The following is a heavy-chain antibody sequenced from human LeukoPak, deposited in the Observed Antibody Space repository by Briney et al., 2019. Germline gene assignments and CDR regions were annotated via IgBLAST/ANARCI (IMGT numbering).Heavy chain of an antibody. J-gene: IGHJ4*02. D-gene: IGHD3-10*01. Sequence: GGSLGLSCAASGLTFSSYWMSWVRQAPGKGLEWVANIKQDGSEKYYVDSVKGRFTISRDNAKNSLYLQMNSLRAEDTAVYYCARDSAGVPFDYWGQGTLVTVSS. CDR2: IKQDGSEK. V-gene: IGHV3-7*04. CDR3: ARDSAGVPFDY. CDR1: GLTFSSYW.